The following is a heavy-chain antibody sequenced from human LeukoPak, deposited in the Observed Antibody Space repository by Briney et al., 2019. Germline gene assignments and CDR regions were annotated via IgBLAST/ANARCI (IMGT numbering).Heavy chain of an antibody. J-gene: IGHJ4*02. V-gene: IGHV3-23*01. CDR1: GFTFSSYA. CDR2: ISGSGGST. CDR3: AKVLGDYDFWSGSYYFDY. D-gene: IGHD3-3*01. Sequence: GGSLRLSCAASGFTFSSYAMSWVRQAPGKGLEWVSGISGSGGSTYYADSVKGRFTISRDNSKNTLYLQMNSLRAEDTAVYYCAKVLGDYDFWSGSYYFDYWGQGTLVTVSS.